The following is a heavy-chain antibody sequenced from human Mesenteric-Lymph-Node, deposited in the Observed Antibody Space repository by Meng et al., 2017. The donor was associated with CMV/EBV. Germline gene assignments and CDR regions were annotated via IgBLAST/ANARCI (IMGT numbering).Heavy chain of an antibody. CDR3: AIPLGYCSSTSCYPWFDP. V-gene: IGHV1-69*01. J-gene: IGHJ5*02. CDR2: IIPIFGTA. Sequence: FSSYAISWVRPAPGQGLEWMGGIIPIFGTANYAQKFQGRVTITADESTSTAYMELSSLRSEDTAVYYCAIPLGYCSSTSCYPWFDPWGQGTLVTVSS. D-gene: IGHD2-2*01. CDR1: FSSYA.